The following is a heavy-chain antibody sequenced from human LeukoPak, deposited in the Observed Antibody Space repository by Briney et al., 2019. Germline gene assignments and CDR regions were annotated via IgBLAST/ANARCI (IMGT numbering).Heavy chain of an antibody. CDR3: ARPTTVTTGYFDY. CDR1: GFTFSSYE. V-gene: IGHV3-48*03. D-gene: IGHD4-17*01. Sequence: GGSLRLSCAASGFTFSSYEMNWVRQAPGKGLEWVSYISSSGSTIYYADPVKGRFTISRDNAKNSLYLQMNSLRAEDTAVYYCARPTTVTTGYFDYWGQGNLVTVSS. CDR2: ISSSGSTI. J-gene: IGHJ4*02.